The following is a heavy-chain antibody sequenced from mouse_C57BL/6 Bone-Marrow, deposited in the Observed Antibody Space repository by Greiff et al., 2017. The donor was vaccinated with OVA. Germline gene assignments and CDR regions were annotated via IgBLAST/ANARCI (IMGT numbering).Heavy chain of an antibody. D-gene: IGHD1-1*01. CDR3: ARDASYYYGSTYWDFEG. CDR2: SRNKANDYTT. J-gene: IGHJ1*03. CDR1: GFTFSDFY. Sequence: EVNLVESGGGLVQSGRSLRLSCATSGFTFSDFYMEWVRQAPGKGLEWIAASRNKANDYTTEYSASVKDRFIVSRDTSQSILYLQMNALRAEDTAIYYCARDASYYYGSTYWDFEGWGTGTTVTVSS. V-gene: IGHV7-1*01.